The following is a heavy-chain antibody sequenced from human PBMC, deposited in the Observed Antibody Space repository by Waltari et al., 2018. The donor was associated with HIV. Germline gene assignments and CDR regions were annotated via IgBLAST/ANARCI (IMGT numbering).Heavy chain of an antibody. Sequence: QLQLQESGPGLVKPSETLSLTCTVSGGSISSSSYYWGWIRQPPGKGLEWIGSIYYRGSTYYNPSLKSRVSISVDTSKNQCSLKLSSVTAADTAVYYCAKDYYDSSGWGYFDYWGQGTLVTVSS. V-gene: IGHV4-39*01. J-gene: IGHJ4*02. CDR2: IYYRGST. CDR1: GGSISSSSYY. CDR3: AKDYYDSSGWGYFDY. D-gene: IGHD3-22*01.